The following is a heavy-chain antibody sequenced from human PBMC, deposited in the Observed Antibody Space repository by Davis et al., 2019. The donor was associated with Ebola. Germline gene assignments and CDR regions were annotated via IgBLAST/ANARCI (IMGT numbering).Heavy chain of an antibody. CDR3: ARDVAS. CDR1: GGSISSRY. CDR2: IQYSGST. D-gene: IGHD5-12*01. V-gene: IGHV4-59*11. Sequence: SETLSLTCTVSGGSISSRYWSWIRQSPGKGLEWIGYIQYSGSTNYNPSLQRRVTISLDTSKNQFSLKLSSVTAADTALYYCARDVASWGQGTLVTVSS. J-gene: IGHJ5*02.